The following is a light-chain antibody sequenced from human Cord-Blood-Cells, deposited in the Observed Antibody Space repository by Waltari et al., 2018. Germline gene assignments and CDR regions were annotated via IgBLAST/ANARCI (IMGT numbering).Light chain of an antibody. V-gene: IGKV3-15*01. J-gene: IGKJ2*01. Sequence: EIVMTQSPATLSVSPGEQDTLYCRASQSVSSNLAWYQQKPGHDPRLLIYGASTRATGIPARFSGSGSGTEFTLTISSLQSEDFAFYYCQQYNNWPMYTFGQGTKLEIK. CDR1: QSVSSN. CDR2: GAS. CDR3: QQYNNWPMYT.